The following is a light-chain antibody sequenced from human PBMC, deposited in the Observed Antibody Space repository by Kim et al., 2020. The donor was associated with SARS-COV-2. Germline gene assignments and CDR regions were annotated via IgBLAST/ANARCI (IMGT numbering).Light chain of an antibody. CDR1: TLGDKY. Sequence: VSPRQTAAITCSGDTLGDKYPSWYQQKPGQSPVLVIYQHNKRPSGIPERFSGSNSGNTATLTISGTQALDEADYYCQAWDRSTVVFGGGTQLTVL. V-gene: IGLV3-1*01. CDR3: QAWDRSTVV. CDR2: QHN. J-gene: IGLJ2*01.